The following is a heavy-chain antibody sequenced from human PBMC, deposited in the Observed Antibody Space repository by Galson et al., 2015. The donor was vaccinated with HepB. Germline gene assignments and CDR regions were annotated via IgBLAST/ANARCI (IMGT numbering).Heavy chain of an antibody. Sequence: SVKVSCKASGGTFSSYAISWVRQAPGQGLEWMGGIIPIFGTANYAQKFQGRVTITADESTSTAYMELSSLRSEDTAVYYCASGDILTVYFDYWGQGTLVTVSS. V-gene: IGHV1-69*13. D-gene: IGHD3-9*01. CDR1: GGTFSSYA. CDR3: ASGDILTVYFDY. CDR2: IIPIFGTA. J-gene: IGHJ4*02.